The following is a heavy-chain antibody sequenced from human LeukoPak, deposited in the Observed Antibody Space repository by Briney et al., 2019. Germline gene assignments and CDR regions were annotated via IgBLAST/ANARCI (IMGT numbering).Heavy chain of an antibody. Sequence: GGSLRLSCAASGFTFSSYAMSWVRQAPGKGLEWVSVISGSGGSTYYADSVKGRFTISRDNSENTLYLQMNSLRAEDTAVYYCAKDPKYSNNWYYFDYWGQGTLVTVSS. CDR2: ISGSGGST. D-gene: IGHD6-13*01. CDR1: GFTFSSYA. J-gene: IGHJ4*02. CDR3: AKDPKYSNNWYYFDY. V-gene: IGHV3-23*01.